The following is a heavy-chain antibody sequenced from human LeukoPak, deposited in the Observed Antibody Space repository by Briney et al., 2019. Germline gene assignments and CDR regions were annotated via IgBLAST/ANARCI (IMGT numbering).Heavy chain of an antibody. CDR2: INPSGGST. J-gene: IGHJ4*02. CDR1: GYTFTSYY. V-gene: IGHV1-46*01. CDR3: VLGISAFDY. Sequence: GASVKVSCKASGYTFTSYYMHWVRQAPGQGLEWMGIINPSGGSTSYAQKFQGRVTMTRDMSTSTVYMELSSLRSEDTAVNYCVLGISAFDYWGQGTLVTVSS.